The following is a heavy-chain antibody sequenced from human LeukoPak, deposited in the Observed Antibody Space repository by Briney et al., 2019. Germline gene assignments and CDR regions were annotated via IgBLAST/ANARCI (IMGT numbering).Heavy chain of an antibody. CDR3: ARGQLLPRGMRDFGFDP. Sequence: SETLSLTCTVSGGSISSSSYYWGWIRQPPGKGLEWIGSIYYSGSTYYNPSLKSRVTISVDTSKNQFSLKLSSVTAADTAVYYCARGQLLPRGMRDFGFDPWGQGTLVTVSS. V-gene: IGHV4-39*07. CDR2: IYYSGST. CDR1: GGSISSSSYY. D-gene: IGHD5-18*01. J-gene: IGHJ5*02.